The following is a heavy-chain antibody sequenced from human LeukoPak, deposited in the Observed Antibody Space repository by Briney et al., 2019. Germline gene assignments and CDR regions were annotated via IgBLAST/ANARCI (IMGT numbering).Heavy chain of an antibody. CDR3: ARSPTYYYDSSGYSGYFQH. V-gene: IGHV3-30*01. J-gene: IGHJ1*01. Sequence: PGGSLRLSCAASGFTFSSYAMHWVRQAPGKGLEWVAVISYDGSNKYYADSVKGRFTISRDNSKNTLYLQMNSLRAEDTAAYYCARSPTYYYDSSGYSGYFQHWGQGTLVTVSS. CDR1: GFTFSSYA. D-gene: IGHD3-22*01. CDR2: ISYDGSNK.